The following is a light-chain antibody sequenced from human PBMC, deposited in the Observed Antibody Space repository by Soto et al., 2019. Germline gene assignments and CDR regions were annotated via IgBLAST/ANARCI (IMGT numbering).Light chain of an antibody. V-gene: IGKV3-15*01. Sequence: EIVLTQYPATLSVSPGERVTLSCRASQSVDINLAWYQQKPGQAPRLLIYGASTRATDMSGTFSGRGSGTEFTLTISNVRPEDFAVYYCQQYRSWPRTFGQGTKVDIK. J-gene: IGKJ1*01. CDR1: QSVDIN. CDR2: GAS. CDR3: QQYRSWPRT.